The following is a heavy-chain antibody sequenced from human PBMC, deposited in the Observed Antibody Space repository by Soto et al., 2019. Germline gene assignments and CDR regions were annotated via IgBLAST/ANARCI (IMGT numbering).Heavy chain of an antibody. CDR2: IIPIFGTT. V-gene: IGHV1-69*12. D-gene: IGHD6-13*01. CDR1: GGTFSNYA. Sequence: QVQLVQSGAEVKKPGSSVKVSCKASGGTFSNYAISWVRQAPGQGLEWMGGIIPIFGTTNYAQRFQGRVTTTADESTSTAYMELSSLRSEDMAVDYCARVSISWYKDYFDYGGQGTLVTVSS. J-gene: IGHJ4*02. CDR3: ARVSISWYKDYFDY.